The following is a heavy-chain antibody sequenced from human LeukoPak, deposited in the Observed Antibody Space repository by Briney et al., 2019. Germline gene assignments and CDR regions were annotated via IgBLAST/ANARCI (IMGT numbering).Heavy chain of an antibody. CDR2: ISSSSKHL. J-gene: IGHJ6*03. V-gene: IGHV3-21*01. CDR1: GFTFRTYS. Sequence: PGGSLRLSCGASGFTFRTYSMTWVRQAPGKGLDWVSSISSSSKHLYYADSVKGRFTISRDNAKNSLYLQMDSLRAEDTVVYYCARPVYDFWTGSLGGHYMDVWGKGTTVTVSS. D-gene: IGHD3-3*01. CDR3: ARPVYDFWTGSLGGHYMDV.